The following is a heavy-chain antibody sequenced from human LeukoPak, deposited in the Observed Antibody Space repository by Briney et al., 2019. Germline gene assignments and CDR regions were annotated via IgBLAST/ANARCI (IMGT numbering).Heavy chain of an antibody. CDR3: AKDRGIAVAGTADY. J-gene: IGHJ4*02. V-gene: IGHV3-9*01. Sequence: PGGSLRLSCAASGFTFDDYAMHWVRQATGKGLEWVSGISWNSGSIGYADSVKGRFTISRDNAKNSLYLQMNSLRAEDTALYYCAKDRGIAVAGTADYWGQGTLVTVSS. CDR1: GFTFDDYA. CDR2: ISWNSGSI. D-gene: IGHD6-19*01.